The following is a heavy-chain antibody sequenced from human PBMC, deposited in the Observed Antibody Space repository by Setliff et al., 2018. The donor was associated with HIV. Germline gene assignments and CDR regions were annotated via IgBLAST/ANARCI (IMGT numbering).Heavy chain of an antibody. D-gene: IGHD5-12*01. J-gene: IGHJ6*03. V-gene: IGHV4-59*11. CDR3: ARGSGYDSYYYYYMDV. Sequence: SETLSLTCTVSGGSMSSHYWSWIRQPPGKGLEWIGYIYYTGRTTYNPSLKSRVTRSVDTSKTQFSLKLSAVTAAETAVYYCARGSGYDSYYYYYMDVWGKGTTVTVS. CDR2: IYYTGRT. CDR1: GGSMSSHY.